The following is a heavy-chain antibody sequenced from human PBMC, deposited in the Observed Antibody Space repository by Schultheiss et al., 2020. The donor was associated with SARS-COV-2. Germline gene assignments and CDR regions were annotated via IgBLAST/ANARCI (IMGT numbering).Heavy chain of an antibody. CDR1: GGSISSGGYY. V-gene: IGHV4-31*03. Sequence: SETLSLTCTVSGGSISSGGYYWSWIRQHPGKGLEWIGYIYYSGSTYYNPSLKSRVTISVDTSKNQFSLKLSSVTAADTALYHCARDGEPHFGEWLLSNWFDPWGQGTLVTVSS. CDR3: ARDGEPHFGEWLLSNWFDP. D-gene: IGHD3-3*01. J-gene: IGHJ5*02. CDR2: IYYSGST.